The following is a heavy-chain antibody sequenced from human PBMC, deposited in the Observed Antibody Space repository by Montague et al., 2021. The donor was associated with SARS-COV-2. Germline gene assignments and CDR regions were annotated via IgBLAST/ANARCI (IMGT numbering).Heavy chain of an antibody. V-gene: IGHV4-61*02. D-gene: IGHD2/OR15-2a*01. CDR3: AGDDFRWDFDC. Sequence: TLSLTCTVSGDSITSDVPYWSWIRRPAGKGLEWIGRIYTTGSTKYNPSLKSRLTISLDTSKNQFSLKLSSVTAADTAVYYCAGDDFRWDFDCWGQGTLVTVSS. CDR1: GDSITSDVPY. J-gene: IGHJ4*02. CDR2: IYTTGST.